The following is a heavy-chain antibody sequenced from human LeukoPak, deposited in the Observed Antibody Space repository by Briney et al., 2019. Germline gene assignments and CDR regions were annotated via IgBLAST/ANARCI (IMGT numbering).Heavy chain of an antibody. V-gene: IGHV4-31*03. Sequence: SQTLSLTCTVSGGSISGGGYYWSWIRPHPGKGLEWIGYIYYSGSTYYNPSLKSRVTISVDTSKNQFSLKLSSVTAADTAVYYCARDSVAFDPWGQGTLVTVSS. CDR3: ARDSVAFDP. J-gene: IGHJ5*02. D-gene: IGHD5-12*01. CDR1: GGSISGGGYY. CDR2: IYYSGST.